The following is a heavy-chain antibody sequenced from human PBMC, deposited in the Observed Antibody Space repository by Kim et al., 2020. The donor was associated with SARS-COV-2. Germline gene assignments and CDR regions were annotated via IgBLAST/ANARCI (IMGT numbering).Heavy chain of an antibody. J-gene: IGHJ4*02. V-gene: IGHV3-23*01. D-gene: IGHD2-15*01. Sequence: GGSLRLSCAASGFSFRSYVMSWVRQAPGKGLEWVSGISGSGDTTYYADSMKGRFTLSRDNSKNTVYLQMNSLRAEDTALYYCTKRINSDWWAFDYWGQGTLVTVSS. CDR2: ISGSGDTT. CDR3: TKRINSDWWAFDY. CDR1: GFSFRSYV.